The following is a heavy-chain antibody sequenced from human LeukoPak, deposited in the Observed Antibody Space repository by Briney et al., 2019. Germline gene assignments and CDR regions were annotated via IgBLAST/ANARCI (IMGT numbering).Heavy chain of an antibody. D-gene: IGHD3-22*01. CDR1: GYIFTSYY. CDR2: INPNSGGT. Sequence: ASVKVSCKASGYIFTSYYMHWARQAPGQGLEWMGWINPNSGGTNYAQKFQGRVTMTRDTSISTAYMELSRLSSDDTAVYYCAKAYYYDSSQIPENWGQGTLVTVSS. J-gene: IGHJ4*02. V-gene: IGHV1-2*02. CDR3: AKAYYYDSSQIPEN.